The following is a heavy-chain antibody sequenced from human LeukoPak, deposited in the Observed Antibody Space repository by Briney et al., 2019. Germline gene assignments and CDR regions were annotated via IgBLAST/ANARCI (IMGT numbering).Heavy chain of an antibody. Sequence: GESLQISCQGSGYIFTSYWIGWVRQMPGKGLEWMGIIYPGDSDTRYSPSFQGQVTISADKSISTAYLQWSSLKASDTAMYYCARGLTGSSDAFDIWGQGTMVTVSS. CDR3: ARGLTGSSDAFDI. D-gene: IGHD3-9*01. V-gene: IGHV5-51*01. CDR2: IYPGDSDT. J-gene: IGHJ3*02. CDR1: GYIFTSYW.